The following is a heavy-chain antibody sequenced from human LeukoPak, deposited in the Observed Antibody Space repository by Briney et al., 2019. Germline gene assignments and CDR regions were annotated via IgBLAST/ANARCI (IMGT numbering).Heavy chain of an antibody. J-gene: IGHJ4*02. Sequence: PGGSLRLSCAASGFTVSSSYMSWVRQAPGKGLEWVSVIYTGGSTYYADSVKGRVTVSRDNAKNTLYLQLNSLRAEDTAVYYCARSTRDNRGYYNTLDSWGQGTLVTVSS. CDR2: IYTGGST. D-gene: IGHD3-22*01. V-gene: IGHV3-53*01. CDR1: GFTVSSSY. CDR3: ARSTRDNRGYYNTLDS.